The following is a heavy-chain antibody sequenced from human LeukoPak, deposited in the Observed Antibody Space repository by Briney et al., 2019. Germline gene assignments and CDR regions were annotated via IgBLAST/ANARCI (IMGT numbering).Heavy chain of an antibody. Sequence: GGSLRLSCAASGFTFSSYGMHWVRQAPGKGLEWVAFIRYDGSNKYYADSVKGRFTISRDNSKNTLYLQMNSLRADDTAVYYCARGKYSSAWSDYWGQGTLVTVSS. D-gene: IGHD6-19*01. J-gene: IGHJ4*02. CDR3: ARGKYSSAWSDY. V-gene: IGHV3-30*02. CDR2: IRYDGSNK. CDR1: GFTFSSYG.